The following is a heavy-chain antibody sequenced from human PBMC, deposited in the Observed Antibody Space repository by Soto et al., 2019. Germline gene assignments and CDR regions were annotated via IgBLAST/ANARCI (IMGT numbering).Heavy chain of an antibody. V-gene: IGHV4-34*01. J-gene: IGHJ4*02. D-gene: IGHD5-12*01. Sequence: PSETLSLTCAVYGESFDGYNWIWIRQSPGKGLEWIGEINHSGSTNYNPSLKSRVNITADTSKNQFSLKLSSVTVADTAVYYCARGSGRWQRFIVYWGQGTPVTVSS. CDR2: INHSGST. CDR3: ARGSGRWQRFIVY. CDR1: GESFDGYN.